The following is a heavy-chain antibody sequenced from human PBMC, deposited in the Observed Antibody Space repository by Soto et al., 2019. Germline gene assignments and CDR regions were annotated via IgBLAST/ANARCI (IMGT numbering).Heavy chain of an antibody. CDR3: ARDRGALDY. Sequence: QVHLVQSGAELKKPGASVKLSCKASGYTFTNYGIVWIRQAPGQGLEWMGWISGYDRHTNSAQKFQGRVTMTIDTPTSTVYMELRSLRSDDTAVYYCARDRGALDYWGQGTLVTVSS. CDR1: GYTFTNYG. CDR2: ISGYDRHT. J-gene: IGHJ4*02. V-gene: IGHV1-18*01.